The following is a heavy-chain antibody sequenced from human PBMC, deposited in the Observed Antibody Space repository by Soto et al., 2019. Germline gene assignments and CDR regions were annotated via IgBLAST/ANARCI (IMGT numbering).Heavy chain of an antibody. CDR2: ISWNSGSI. Sequence: GGSLRLSCAASGFTFSDYYMSWIRQAPGKGLEWVSGISWNSGSIGYADSVKGRFTISRDNAKNSLYLQMNSLRAEDTALYYCAKDLSFGYYYMDVWGKGTTVTVSS. CDR3: AKDLSFGYYYMDV. CDR1: GFTFSDYY. D-gene: IGHD5-18*01. J-gene: IGHJ6*03. V-gene: IGHV3-9*01.